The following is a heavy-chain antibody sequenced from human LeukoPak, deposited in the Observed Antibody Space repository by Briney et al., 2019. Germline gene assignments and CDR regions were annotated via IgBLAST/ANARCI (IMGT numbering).Heavy chain of an antibody. CDR3: AKLYYYDSSGWGSFDY. D-gene: IGHD3-22*01. CDR1: GYSFTSYW. J-gene: IGHJ4*02. Sequence: GESLKISCKGSGYSFTSYWIAWVRQLPGKGLGWMGIIYPGDSDTRYSPSFQGQVIISADKSIYTAYLQWSSLKASDTAMYYCAKLYYYDSSGWGSFDYWGQGTLVTVSS. CDR2: IYPGDSDT. V-gene: IGHV5-51*01.